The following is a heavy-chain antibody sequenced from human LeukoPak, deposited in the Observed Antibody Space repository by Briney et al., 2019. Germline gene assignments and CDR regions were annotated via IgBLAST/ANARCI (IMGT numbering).Heavy chain of an antibody. V-gene: IGHV3-30*02. CDR3: ARDPYSGTYGDTYYYYMDV. D-gene: IGHD1-26*01. CDR1: GFTFSSYG. J-gene: IGHJ6*03. CDR2: IRYDGNNK. Sequence: GGSLRLSCAASGFTFSSYGMHWVRQAPGKGLEWVAFIRYDGNNKFYADSVKGRFTISRDNARNSLYLQMNSLRAEDTAVYYCARDPYSGTYGDTYYYYMDVWGKGTTVTISS.